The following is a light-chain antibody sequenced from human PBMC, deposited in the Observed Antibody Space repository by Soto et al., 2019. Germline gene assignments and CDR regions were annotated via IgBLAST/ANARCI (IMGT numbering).Light chain of an antibody. CDR3: YSYAGSNTNI. CDR1: SSDVGSNNL. V-gene: IGLV2-23*01. J-gene: IGLJ1*01. Sequence: QSALTQPASVSGSPGQSITISCTGTSSDVGSNNLVSWYQQHPGKAPKLMIYEGSKRPSGVSNRFSGSKSGNTASLTISGLQAADEADYHCYSYAGSNTNIFGTGTKVTVL. CDR2: EGS.